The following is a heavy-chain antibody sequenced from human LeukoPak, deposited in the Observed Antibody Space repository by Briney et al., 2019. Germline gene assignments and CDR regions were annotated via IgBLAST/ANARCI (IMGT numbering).Heavy chain of an antibody. Sequence: GGSLRLSCAASGFTFSSYTMNWVRQAPGKGLEWVSSISSSSSYIYYADSVKGRFTISRDSAKNSLYLQMNSLGVEDTAVYYCARDLTFTYAWGQGTLVTVSS. V-gene: IGHV3-21*01. J-gene: IGHJ5*02. CDR3: ARDLTFTYA. D-gene: IGHD3-16*01. CDR1: GFTFSSYT. CDR2: ISSSSSYI.